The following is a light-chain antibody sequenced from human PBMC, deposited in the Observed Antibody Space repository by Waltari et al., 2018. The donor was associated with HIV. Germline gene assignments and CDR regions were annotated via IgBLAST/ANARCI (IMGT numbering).Light chain of an antibody. CDR1: ASAFGLYTF. J-gene: IGLJ2*01. CDR3: ASFTGDNTVI. V-gene: IGLV2-14*03. Sequence: AVTQPASVSGLPGQSTPISCTGDASAFGLYTFVSWYQQHSGKPPRLILYDVDSRASGVSDRFSGSMSGNTASLTISGLRAEDEGHYYCASFTGDNTVIFGGGTEVTVL. CDR2: DVD.